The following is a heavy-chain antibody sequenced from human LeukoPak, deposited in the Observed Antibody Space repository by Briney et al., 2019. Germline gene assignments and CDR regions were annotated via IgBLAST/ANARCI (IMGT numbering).Heavy chain of an antibody. CDR3: ARGRWLQLVGDH. J-gene: IGHJ4*02. Sequence: AGGSLRLSCAASGFTVSSNYMNWVRQASGKGLEWVSVIYSGGSTYYADSVKGRFTISRDNSKNTLYLQMGSLRAEDMAVYYCARGRWLQLVGDHWGQGTLVTVSS. V-gene: IGHV3-66*01. CDR2: IYSGGST. CDR1: GFTVSSNY. D-gene: IGHD5-24*01.